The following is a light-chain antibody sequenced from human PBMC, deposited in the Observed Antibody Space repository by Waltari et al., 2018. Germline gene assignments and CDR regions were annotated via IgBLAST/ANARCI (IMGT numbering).Light chain of an antibody. V-gene: IGLV3-27*01. CDR2: KDN. CDR1: VLAKNY. Sequence: SYELTQPSSVSVSPGQTATITCSGDVLAKNYSRWFQQKPGQAPVLVIYKDNERPSGFPGRFSGSSSGTTGALTISGAQVEDEADYYCYSAADNNLGVFGGGTKLTVL. CDR3: YSAADNNLGV. J-gene: IGLJ3*02.